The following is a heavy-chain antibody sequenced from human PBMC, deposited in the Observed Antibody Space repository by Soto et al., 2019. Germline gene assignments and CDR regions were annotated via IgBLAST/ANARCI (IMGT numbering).Heavy chain of an antibody. V-gene: IGHV3-11*01. Sequence: GGSLRLSCTTSGFTFSDYYMSWIRQAPGKGLEWVSYISGSSGTIYYADSVKGRFTISRDNAKNSLHLQMTSLRVDDTAVYYCARDFYGGYAGSLAFWGQGTLVTVS. CDR1: GFTFSDYY. D-gene: IGHD5-12*01. J-gene: IGHJ4*02. CDR2: ISGSSGTI. CDR3: ARDFYGGYAGSLAF.